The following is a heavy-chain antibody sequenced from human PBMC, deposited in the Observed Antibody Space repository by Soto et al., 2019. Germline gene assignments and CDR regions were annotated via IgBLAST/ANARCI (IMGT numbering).Heavy chain of an antibody. CDR2: IYSGGST. Sequence: PGGSLRLSCAASGFTVSSNYMSWVRQAPGKGLEWVSVIYSGGSTYYADSVKGRFTISRHNSKNTLYLQMNSLRAEDTAVYYCARGENSGSYLFSAFDIWGQGTMVTVSS. V-gene: IGHV3-53*04. CDR1: GFTVSSNY. D-gene: IGHD1-26*01. CDR3: ARGENSGSYLFSAFDI. J-gene: IGHJ3*02.